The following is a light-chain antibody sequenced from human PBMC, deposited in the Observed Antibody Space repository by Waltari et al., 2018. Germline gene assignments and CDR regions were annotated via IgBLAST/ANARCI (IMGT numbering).Light chain of an antibody. CDR1: QSLLHSNGYNY. Sequence: IVVTQSPLSLPVTPGEPASISCRSSQSLLHSNGYNYLDWYLQKPGQSPQLLIYLGSNRASGVPDRCSGSGSGTDFTLKISRVEAEDVGVYYCMQSLRALWTFGQGTKVEIK. CDR2: LGS. V-gene: IGKV2-28*01. CDR3: MQSLRALWT. J-gene: IGKJ1*01.